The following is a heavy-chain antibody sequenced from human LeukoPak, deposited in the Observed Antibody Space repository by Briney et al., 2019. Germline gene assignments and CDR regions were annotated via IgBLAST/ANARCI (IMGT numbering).Heavy chain of an antibody. D-gene: IGHD6-13*01. CDR3: ARIWGIAAAWDV. CDR1: GFTFSSYG. V-gene: IGHV3-33*01. Sequence: GGSLRLSCAASGFTFSSYGMHWVRQAPGKGLEWVAVIWYDGSNKYYADSVKGRFTISRDNSKNTLYLQMNSLRAEDTAVYYCARIWGIAAAWDVWGQGTTVTVSS. J-gene: IGHJ6*02. CDR2: IWYDGSNK.